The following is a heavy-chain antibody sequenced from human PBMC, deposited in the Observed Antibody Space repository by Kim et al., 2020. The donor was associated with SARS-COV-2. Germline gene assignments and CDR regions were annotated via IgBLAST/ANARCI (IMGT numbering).Heavy chain of an antibody. V-gene: IGHV4-61*02. Sequence: SETLSLTCTVSGGSISSGSYYWSWIRQPAGKGLEWIGRIYTSGSTNYNPSLKSRVTISVDTSKNQFSLKLSSVTAADTAVYYCARVIAAAGTWRTGWYFDLWGRGTLVTVSS. CDR2: IYTSGST. CDR1: GGSISSGSYY. J-gene: IGHJ2*01. CDR3: ARVIAAAGTWRTGWYFDL. D-gene: IGHD6-13*01.